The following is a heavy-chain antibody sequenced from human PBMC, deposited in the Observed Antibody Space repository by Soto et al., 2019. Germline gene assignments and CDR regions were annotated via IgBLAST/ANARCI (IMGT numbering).Heavy chain of an antibody. CDR3: AKARAARPGGDFDY. CDR2: VSYDGSNK. V-gene: IGHV3-30*18. J-gene: IGHJ4*02. CDR1: GFTFSSYG. Sequence: RLSCASSGFTFSSYGMLWVRQAPGKGLEWVAVVSYDGSNKYYADSVKGRFTISRDNSKNTLYLQMNSLRAEDTAVYYCAKARAARPGGDFDYCGQGTLVTVSS. D-gene: IGHD6-6*01.